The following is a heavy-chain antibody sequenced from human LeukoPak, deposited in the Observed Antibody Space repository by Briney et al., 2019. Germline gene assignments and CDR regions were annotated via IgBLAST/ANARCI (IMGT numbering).Heavy chain of an antibody. CDR1: GCTFTSYD. J-gene: IGHJ3*02. V-gene: IGHV1-8*03. D-gene: IGHD3-22*01. Sequence: ASVKVSCKASGCTFTSYDINWVRQATGQGLEWMGWMNPNSGNTGYAQKFQGRVTITRNTSISTAYMELSSLRSEDTAVYYCARGSVVYYDSSGYYFDAFDIWGQGTMVTVSS. CDR2: MNPNSGNT. CDR3: ARGSVVYYDSSGYYFDAFDI.